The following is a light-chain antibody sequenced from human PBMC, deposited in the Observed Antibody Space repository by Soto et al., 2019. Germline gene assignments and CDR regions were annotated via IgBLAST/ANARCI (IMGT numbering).Light chain of an antibody. V-gene: IGKV3-20*01. CDR2: GAS. J-gene: IGKJ4*01. CDR1: QTLSNSF. CDR3: QQYGSSTLT. Sequence: DIVMTQSPATLSLAPGERVTFSCRASQTLSNSFIAWYQQKPGQAPRLLIYGASSRATGIPDRFSGSGSGTDFTLTISRLEHEDFAVYYCQQYGSSTLTFGGGTKVDIK.